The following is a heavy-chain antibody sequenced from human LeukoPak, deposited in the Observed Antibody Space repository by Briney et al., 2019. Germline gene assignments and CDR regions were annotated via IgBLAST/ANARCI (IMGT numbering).Heavy chain of an antibody. V-gene: IGHV1-24*01. CDR2: FDPEDGET. J-gene: IGHJ4*02. CDR3: ATAPWDCSGGSCDRYYFDY. D-gene: IGHD2-15*01. Sequence: ASVKVSCKVSGCTLTELSMRWVRQAPGKGLEWMGGFDPEDGETIYAQKFQGRVTMTEDTSTDTAYMELSSLRSEDTAVYYCATAPWDCSGGSCDRYYFDYWGQGTLVTVSS. CDR1: GCTLTELS.